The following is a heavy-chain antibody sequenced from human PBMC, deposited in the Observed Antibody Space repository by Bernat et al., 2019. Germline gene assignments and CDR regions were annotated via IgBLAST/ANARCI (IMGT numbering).Heavy chain of an antibody. J-gene: IGHJ4*02. V-gene: IGHV4-39*01. Sequence: QLQLQESGPGLVKPSETLSLTCTVSGGSISSSSYYWGWICQPPGKGLEWIGSIYYSGSTYYNPSLKSRVTISVATSKTQFSLKLRSVTAADTAVYYCARLPNRLIAARYYFDYWGQGTLVTVSS. CDR2: IYYSGST. CDR3: ARLPNRLIAARYYFDY. D-gene: IGHD6-6*01. CDR1: GGSISSSSYY.